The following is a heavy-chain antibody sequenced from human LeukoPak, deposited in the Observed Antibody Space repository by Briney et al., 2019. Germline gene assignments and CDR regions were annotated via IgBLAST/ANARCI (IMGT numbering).Heavy chain of an antibody. CDR1: GFTFSSYW. J-gene: IGHJ3*02. D-gene: IGHD4-17*01. V-gene: IGHV3-7*01. CDR3: ARDREQMTTVPLDAFDI. CDR2: IKQDGSEK. Sequence: GGSLRLSCAASGFTFSSYWMSWVRQAPGKGLEWVANIKQDGSEKYYVDSVKGRFTISYVGSVKGRFTISRDNAKNSLYLQMNSLRAEDTAVYYCARDREQMTTVPLDAFDIWGQGTMVTVSS.